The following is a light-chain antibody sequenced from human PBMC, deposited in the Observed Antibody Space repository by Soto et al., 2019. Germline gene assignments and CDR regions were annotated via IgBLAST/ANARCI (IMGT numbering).Light chain of an antibody. V-gene: IGLV2-18*02. Sequence: QSALTQPPSVSGSPGQSVAISCTGTNSDVGSYNRVSWYQQSPGTAPKLMIYEVSDRPSGVPDRFSGSKSGNTASLTISGLQAEDEADYYCSSYTSSNTWVFGGGTKLTVL. CDR3: SSYTSSNTWV. J-gene: IGLJ2*01. CDR1: NSDVGSYNR. CDR2: EVS.